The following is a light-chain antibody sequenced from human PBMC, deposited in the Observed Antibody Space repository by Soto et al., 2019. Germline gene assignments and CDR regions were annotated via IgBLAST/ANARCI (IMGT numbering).Light chain of an antibody. CDR2: GAS. Sequence: EIVLTQSPGTLSLSPGERATLSCRANQSVSSSYLAWYQQKPGQAPRLLIYGASSRATGIPDRFSGSGSGTDFTLTISRLEPEDFAVYYCQQYGPGSPFGGGTKVEIK. V-gene: IGKV3-20*01. J-gene: IGKJ4*01. CDR3: QQYGPGSP. CDR1: QSVSSSY.